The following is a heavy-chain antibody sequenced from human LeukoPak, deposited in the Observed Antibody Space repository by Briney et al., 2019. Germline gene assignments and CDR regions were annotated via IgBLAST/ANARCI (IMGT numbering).Heavy chain of an antibody. V-gene: IGHV4-4*09. Sequence: SETLSLTCTVSGGSISSYYWSWIRQPPGKGLEWIGYIYTSGSTNYTPSLKSRVTISVDTSKNQFSLKLSSVTAADTAVYYCARHLQWFDYWGQGTLVTVSS. D-gene: IGHD4-11*01. J-gene: IGHJ4*02. CDR1: GGSISSYY. CDR3: ARHLQWFDY. CDR2: IYTSGST.